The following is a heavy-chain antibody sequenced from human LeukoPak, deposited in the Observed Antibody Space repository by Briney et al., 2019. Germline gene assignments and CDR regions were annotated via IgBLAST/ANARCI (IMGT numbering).Heavy chain of an antibody. V-gene: IGHV3-30*02. J-gene: IGHJ4*02. CDR3: AKDASRGTGTFDY. Sequence: GGSLRLSCAASGFTFSSYGMHWVRQAPGKGLEWVAFIRYDGSNKYYADSVKGRFTISRDNSKNTLYLQMNSLRAEDTAVYYCAKDASRGTGTFDYWGQGTLVTVSS. CDR1: GFTFSSYG. CDR2: IRYDGSNK. D-gene: IGHD1-1*01.